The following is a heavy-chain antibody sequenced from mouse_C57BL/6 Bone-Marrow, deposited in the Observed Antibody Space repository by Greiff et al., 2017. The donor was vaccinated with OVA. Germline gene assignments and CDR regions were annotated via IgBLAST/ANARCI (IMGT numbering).Heavy chain of an antibody. CDR3: AREFYDGYFAWFAY. D-gene: IGHD2-3*01. V-gene: IGHV1-64*01. CDR2: IHPNSGST. Sequence: QVQLQQPGAELVKPGASVKLSCKASGYTFTSYWMHWVKQRPGQGLEWIGMIHPNSGSTNYNEKFKSKATLTVDKSSSTAYMQLSSLTSEDSAVYYCAREFYDGYFAWFAYWSQGTLVTVSA. CDR1: GYTFTSYW. J-gene: IGHJ3*01.